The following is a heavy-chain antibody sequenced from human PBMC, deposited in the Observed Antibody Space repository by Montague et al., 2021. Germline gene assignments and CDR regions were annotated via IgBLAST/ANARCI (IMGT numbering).Heavy chain of an antibody. Sequence: TLSLTCAVSGGSISSSAYYWSWIRPDPGQDLNWIVYIGYSASTYYNPSLKSRVTVSVDTSQDQFALNLNSVTAADTASYYCARVGATVTAPLDFWGQGTLVTVSS. CDR2: IGYSAST. V-gene: IGHV4-31*11. D-gene: IGHD2-21*02. J-gene: IGHJ4*02. CDR1: GGSISSSAYY. CDR3: ARVGATVTAPLDF.